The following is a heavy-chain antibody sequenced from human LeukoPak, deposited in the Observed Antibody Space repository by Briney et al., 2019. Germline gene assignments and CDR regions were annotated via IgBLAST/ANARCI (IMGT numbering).Heavy chain of an antibody. CDR1: GFTFSRYW. Sequence: GGSLRLSCVASGFTFSRYWMSWVRQVPRKGLEWVANIKQGGGEIYYVDSVKGRFTISRDNAKNSLYLQMNSLRAEDTAVYYCAREYCSGGSCYSSLDAFDIWGQGTMVTVSS. CDR3: AREYCSGGSCYSSLDAFDI. V-gene: IGHV3-7*01. J-gene: IGHJ3*02. D-gene: IGHD2-15*01. CDR2: IKQGGGEI.